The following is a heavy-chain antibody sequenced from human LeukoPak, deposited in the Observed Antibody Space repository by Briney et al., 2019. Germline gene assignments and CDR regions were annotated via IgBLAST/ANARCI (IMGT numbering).Heavy chain of an antibody. J-gene: IGHJ4*02. CDR2: LYSDDSA. V-gene: IGHV3-66*02. CDR1: GFTVSSNY. CDR3: ARDPWVGSTSLH. Sequence: GGPLRLSCIASGFTVSSNYMTWARQPPGKGLEWVSLLYSDDSANYADSVKGRFTVSRDNSQKALYLQMDSLRTEDTAIYYCARDPWVGSTSLHWGQGIQVTVSS. D-gene: IGHD1-26*01.